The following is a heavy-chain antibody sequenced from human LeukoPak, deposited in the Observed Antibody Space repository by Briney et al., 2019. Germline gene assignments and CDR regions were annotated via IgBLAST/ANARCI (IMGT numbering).Heavy chain of an antibody. J-gene: IGHJ4*02. Sequence: SETLSLTCTVSGGSISSYYWSWIRPPPGKGLEWIGYIYYSGSTNYNPSLKSRVTISVDTSKNQFSLKLSSVTAADTAVYYCASSRDGYNSLDYWGQGTLVTVSS. CDR2: IYYSGST. CDR3: ASSRDGYNSLDY. V-gene: IGHV4-59*01. CDR1: GGSISSYY. D-gene: IGHD5-24*01.